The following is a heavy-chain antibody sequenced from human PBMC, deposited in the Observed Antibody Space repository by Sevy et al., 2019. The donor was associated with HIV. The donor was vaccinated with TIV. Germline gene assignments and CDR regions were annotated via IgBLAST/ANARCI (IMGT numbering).Heavy chain of an antibody. CDR1: EITLSNYA. CDR2: ISGSGGST. J-gene: IGHJ5*02. CDR3: TRNGGAFDNGFDP. D-gene: IGHD2-8*01. Sequence: GGSLRLSCAASEITLSNYAMNWVRQAPGRGLEWVSAISGSGGSTYYADSVKGRFTISRDNSKNTLALQMHSLRAEDTAVYYCTRNGGAFDNGFDPWGQGTLVTVSS. V-gene: IGHV3-23*01.